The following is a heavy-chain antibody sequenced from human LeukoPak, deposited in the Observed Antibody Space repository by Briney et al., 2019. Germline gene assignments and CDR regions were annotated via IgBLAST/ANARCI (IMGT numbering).Heavy chain of an antibody. CDR1: GFTFSSYW. D-gene: IGHD3-22*01. CDR2: IKQDGSEK. CDR3: ARSLLTYYYDSSGLDY. J-gene: IGHJ4*02. Sequence: GGSLRLSCAASGFTFSSYWRSWGRQAPGKGRGWVANIKQDGSEKYYVDSVKGRFTISRDNAKNSLYLQMNSLRAEDTAVYYCARSLLTYYYDSSGLDYWGQGTLVTVSS. V-gene: IGHV3-7*01.